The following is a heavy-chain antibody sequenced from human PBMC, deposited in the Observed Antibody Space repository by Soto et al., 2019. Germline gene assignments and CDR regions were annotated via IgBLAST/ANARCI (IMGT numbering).Heavy chain of an antibody. CDR2: IIPIFGTA. V-gene: IGHV1-69*01. J-gene: IGHJ3*02. CDR1: GGTFSSYA. CDR3: ARAGATVVTAHPDAFDI. Sequence: QVQLVQSGAGVKKPGSSVKVSCKASGGTFSSYAISWVRQAPGQGLEWMGGIIPIFGTANYAQKFQGRVTITADESTSTAYMELSSVRSEDTAVYYYARAGATVVTAHPDAFDIWGQGTIVTVSS. D-gene: IGHD2-21*02.